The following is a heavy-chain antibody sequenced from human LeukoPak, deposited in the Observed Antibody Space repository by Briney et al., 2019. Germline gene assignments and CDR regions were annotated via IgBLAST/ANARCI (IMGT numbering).Heavy chain of an antibody. CDR3: ALTSPDHYYYGMDV. Sequence: SETLSLTCAVYGGSFSGYYWSWIRQPPGKWLEWIGEINHSGSTNYNPSLKSRVTISVDTSKNQFSLKLSSVTAADTAVYYCALTSPDHYYYGMDVWGQGTTVTVSS. CDR1: GGSFSGYY. J-gene: IGHJ6*02. V-gene: IGHV4-34*01. CDR2: INHSGST. D-gene: IGHD6-6*01.